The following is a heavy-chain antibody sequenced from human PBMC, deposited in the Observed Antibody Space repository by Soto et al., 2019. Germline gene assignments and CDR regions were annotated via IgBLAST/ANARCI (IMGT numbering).Heavy chain of an antibody. J-gene: IGHJ4*02. D-gene: IGHD3-10*01. V-gene: IGHV4-34*01. CDR1: GGSFSGYY. CDR3: ARGGELFVYFDY. Sequence: QVQLQQWGAGLLKPSETLSLTCAVYGGSFSGYYWSWIRQPPGKGLEGIGEINHSGSTNYNPSLKSRVTISVDTSKNQFSLKLSSVTAADTAVYYCARGGELFVYFDYWGQGTLVTVSS. CDR2: INHSGST.